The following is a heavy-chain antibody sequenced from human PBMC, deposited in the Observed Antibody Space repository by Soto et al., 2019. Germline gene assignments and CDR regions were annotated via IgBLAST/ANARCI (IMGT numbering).Heavy chain of an antibody. CDR3: ARAPKVSGSAQIRPDF. D-gene: IGHD6-6*01. J-gene: IGHJ4*02. CDR1: GYSISSGYY. CDR2: IYHSGST. Sequence: PSETLSLTCAVSGYSISSGYYWGWIRQPPGKGLEWIGSIYHSGSTYYNPSLKSRVTISVDTSKNQFSLNLTSLTAADTAVYYCARAPKVSGSAQIRPDFWGQGSLVTVSS. V-gene: IGHV4-38-2*01.